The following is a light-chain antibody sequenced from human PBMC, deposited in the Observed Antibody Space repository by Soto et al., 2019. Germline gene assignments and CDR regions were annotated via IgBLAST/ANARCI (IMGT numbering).Light chain of an antibody. CDR3: SSYTSSSTVV. V-gene: IGLV2-14*01. CDR1: SSDVGGYNY. Sequence: QSALTQPASVSGSPGQSITISCTGTSSDVGGYNYVSWYQQHPGKAPKLMIYDVSNRPSGVSNRFSGSKSGTRASLAISGLQAEDEADYYCSSYTSSSTVVFGGGTQLTV. J-gene: IGLJ2*01. CDR2: DVS.